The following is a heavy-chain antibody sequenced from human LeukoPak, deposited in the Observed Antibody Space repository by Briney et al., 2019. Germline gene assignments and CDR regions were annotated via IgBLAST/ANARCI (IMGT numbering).Heavy chain of an antibody. CDR1: GFTFSGSA. Sequence: GGSLKLSCAASGFTFSGSAMHWVRQASGKGLEWVGRIRSKANSYATAYAASVKGRFTISRDDSKNTAYLQMNSLKTEDTAVYYCTRLDDLHYYDSSGYYSGYWGQGTLVTVSS. CDR2: IRSKANSYAT. J-gene: IGHJ4*02. CDR3: TRLDDLHYYDSSGYYSGY. V-gene: IGHV3-73*01. D-gene: IGHD3-22*01.